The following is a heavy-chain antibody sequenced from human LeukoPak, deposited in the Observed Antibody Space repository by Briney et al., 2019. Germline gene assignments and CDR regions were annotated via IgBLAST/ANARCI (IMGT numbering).Heavy chain of an antibody. Sequence: PGGSLRLSCAASGFGFSSYAMSWVRQAPGKGLEWVSSINDSGESIYYADSVRGRFTISRDNSKNILFLQMNSLRADDTAIYYCARTQYDYADYWGQGTLVTVPS. D-gene: IGHD4-17*01. V-gene: IGHV3-23*01. CDR1: GFGFSSYA. J-gene: IGHJ4*02. CDR3: ARTQYDYADY. CDR2: INDSGESI.